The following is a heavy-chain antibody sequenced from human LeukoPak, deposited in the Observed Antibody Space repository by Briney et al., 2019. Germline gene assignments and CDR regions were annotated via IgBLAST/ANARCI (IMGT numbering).Heavy chain of an antibody. CDR3: ARAEKAVTGTLES. CDR1: GDSISNYY. J-gene: IGHJ4*02. V-gene: IGHV4-59*01. Sequence: SETLSLTCTVSGDSISNYYWSWIRQSPEKELEWIGYMYNRGSTIYNPSLKSRVTISTDTSKNQFSLRLTSVTAADTAVYCARAEKAVTGTLESWGQGTLITVSS. D-gene: IGHD6-19*01. CDR2: MYNRGST.